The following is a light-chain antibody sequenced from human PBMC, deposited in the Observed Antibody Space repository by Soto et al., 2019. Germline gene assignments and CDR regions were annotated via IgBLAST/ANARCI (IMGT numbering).Light chain of an antibody. V-gene: IGKV3-15*01. Sequence: EVVMTQSPATLSVSPGERATLSCRASQSVSSNLAWYQQKPGQAPRLLIYGASTRATGIPARFSGSGSGTEFTLTLSSMQSEDFAFYYCQQYNNWPQTFGQGTKVDIK. J-gene: IGKJ1*01. CDR3: QQYNNWPQT. CDR2: GAS. CDR1: QSVSSN.